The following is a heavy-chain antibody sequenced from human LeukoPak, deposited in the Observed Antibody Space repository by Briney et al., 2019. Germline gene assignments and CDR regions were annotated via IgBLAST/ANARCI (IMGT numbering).Heavy chain of an antibody. V-gene: IGHV3-23*01. CDR3: SKDGDYLFDH. Sequence: GGSLRLSCTASGFTFSSYAMSWVRQAPGKGLEWVSAISGSGGNTYYADSVKGRFTISRDNAKNTLYLQMNSLRAEDMAVYYYSKDGDYLFDHWGQGTLVTVSS. D-gene: IGHD2/OR15-2a*01. CDR2: ISGSGGNT. CDR1: GFTFSSYA. J-gene: IGHJ4*02.